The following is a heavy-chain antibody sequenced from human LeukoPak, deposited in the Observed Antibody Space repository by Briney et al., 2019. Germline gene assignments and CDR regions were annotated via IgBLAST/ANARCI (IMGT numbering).Heavy chain of an antibody. D-gene: IGHD2-21*01. CDR3: AKDDCSGDCYVGAH. Sequence: GGSLRLSCAASGVSFSNSGIHWVRQAPGKGLEWVAFIRSDGGDKYFADSVKGRFTISRDNSKNTVNLQMNGLRGDDTAVYYSAKDDCSGDCYVGAHWRQGTLVIVSS. CDR1: GVSFSNSG. V-gene: IGHV3-30*02. J-gene: IGHJ4*02. CDR2: IRSDGGDK.